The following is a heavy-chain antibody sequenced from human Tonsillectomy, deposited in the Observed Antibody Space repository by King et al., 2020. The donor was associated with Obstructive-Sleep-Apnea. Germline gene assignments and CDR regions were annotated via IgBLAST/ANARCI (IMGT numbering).Heavy chain of an antibody. Sequence: VQLVESGGGVVQPGRSLRLSCAASGFTFSNYDMHWVRQAPGKRLEWVALISYDEGYKYYADSVKGRFTISRDNSKNTLCLQMNSLRADDTALYSCARITLGTYATYWGQGTLVTVSS. CDR2: ISYDEGYK. CDR1: GFTFSNYD. J-gene: IGHJ4*02. D-gene: IGHD3-16*01. CDR3: ARITLGTYATY. V-gene: IGHV3-30*04.